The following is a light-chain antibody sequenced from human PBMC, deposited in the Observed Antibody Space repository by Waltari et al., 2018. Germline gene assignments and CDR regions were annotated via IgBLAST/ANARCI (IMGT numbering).Light chain of an antibody. CDR2: DTS. CDR1: ESVSRY. V-gene: IGKV3-11*01. CDR3: QQRSLWPLT. J-gene: IGKJ4*01. Sequence: GERATLSCRASESVSRYLGWYQQKPGQAPRLLIYDTSIRATGVPARFIGSGYGTDFTLTISSLEPEDFALYFCQQRSLWPLTFGRGTKVEI.